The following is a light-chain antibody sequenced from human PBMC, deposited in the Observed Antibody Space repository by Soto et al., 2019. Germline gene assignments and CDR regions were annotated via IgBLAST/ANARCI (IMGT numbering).Light chain of an antibody. CDR2: GAS. CDR3: QQRYNWPIT. Sequence: EIVLTQSPGTLSLSPGERATLSCRASQSVSSSYLAWYQQKPGQAPRLLIYGASSRATGIPDRFSGSGSGRDFTLTISSLEPEDFSVYYCQQRYNWPITFGQGTRLEIK. V-gene: IGKV3D-20*02. J-gene: IGKJ5*01. CDR1: QSVSSSY.